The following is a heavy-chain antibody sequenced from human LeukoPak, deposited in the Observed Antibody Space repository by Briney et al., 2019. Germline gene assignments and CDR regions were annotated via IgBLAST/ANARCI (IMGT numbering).Heavy chain of an antibody. Sequence: PGGSLRLSCVASGFRFSSYWMSWVRQAPGKGLEWVANVKEDGSEKYYLDSVKGRFTISRDNAKNSLYLQMNSLRVEDTAVYYCARDLSGFGAVAARGMDVWGQGTTVTVSS. CDR2: VKEDGSEK. J-gene: IGHJ6*02. D-gene: IGHD6-19*01. CDR1: GFRFSSYW. CDR3: ARDLSGFGAVAARGMDV. V-gene: IGHV3-7*04.